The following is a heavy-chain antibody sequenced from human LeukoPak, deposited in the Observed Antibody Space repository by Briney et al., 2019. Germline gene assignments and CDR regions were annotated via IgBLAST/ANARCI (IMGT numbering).Heavy chain of an antibody. V-gene: IGHV3-7*01. CDR3: ARGLPPDPFDY. Sequence: PGGSLRLSCAASGFTFSSYWMRWVRQAPGKGLEWVANIKQDGSEKYYVDSVKGRFTISRDNAKNSLYLQMNSLRAEDTAVYYCARGLPPDPFDYWGQGTLVTVSS. CDR1: GFTFSSYW. J-gene: IGHJ4*02. CDR2: IKQDGSEK.